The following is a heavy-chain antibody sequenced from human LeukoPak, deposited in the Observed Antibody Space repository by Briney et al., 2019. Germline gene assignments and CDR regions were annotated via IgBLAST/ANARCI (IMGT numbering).Heavy chain of an antibody. V-gene: IGHV3-21*01. Sequence: GGSLRLSCAASGFTFSSYSMNWVRQAPGKGLEWVSSISSSSSYIYYADSVKGRFTISRDNAKNSLYLQMNSLRAEDTVAYYCARDLELGEDYYGMDVWGQGTTVTVSS. CDR1: GFTFSSYS. J-gene: IGHJ6*02. CDR2: ISSSSSYI. D-gene: IGHD3-16*01. CDR3: ARDLELGEDYYGMDV.